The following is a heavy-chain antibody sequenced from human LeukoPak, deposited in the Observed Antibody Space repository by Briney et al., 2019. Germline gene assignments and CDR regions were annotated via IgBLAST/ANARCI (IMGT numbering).Heavy chain of an antibody. CDR2: ILSDGGSK. V-gene: IGHV3-30*04. Sequence: GGSLRLSCAASGFTFSTYAMHWVRQAPGKGLEWVAIILSDGGSKDYADSVKGRFTISRDNSKNSLYLQMNSLRTEDTALYYCAKDGPLAPLTSWGQGTLVTVSS. J-gene: IGHJ5*02. D-gene: IGHD3-16*01. CDR1: GFTFSTYA. CDR3: AKDGPLAPLTS.